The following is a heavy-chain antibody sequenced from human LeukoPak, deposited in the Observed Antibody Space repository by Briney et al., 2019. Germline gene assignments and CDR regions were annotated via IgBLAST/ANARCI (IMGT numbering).Heavy chain of an antibody. D-gene: IGHD6-19*01. CDR2: ISAYNGNT. CDR3: ARVRPYSSGWYSDY. J-gene: IGHJ4*02. CDR1: GGTFSSYA. Sequence: GASVKVSCKASGGTFSSYAISWVRQAPGQGLEWMGWISAYNGNTNYAQKLQGRVTMTTDTSTSTAYMELRSLRSDDTAVYHCARVRPYSSGWYSDYWGQGTLVTVSS. V-gene: IGHV1-18*01.